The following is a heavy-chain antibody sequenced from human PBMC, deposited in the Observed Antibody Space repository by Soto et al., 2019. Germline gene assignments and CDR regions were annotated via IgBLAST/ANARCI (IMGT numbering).Heavy chain of an antibody. D-gene: IGHD3-22*01. Sequence: EVQLLESGGGLVQPGGSLRLSCAASGFTFSSYAMSWVRQAPGKGLEWVSAISGSGGSTYYADSVKGRFTISRDNSKNTLYLQMQSLRAEDTAVYYCAKACWEDYDICGYYYMGYWGEGSLVAVSS. CDR1: GFTFSSYA. J-gene: IGHJ4*02. CDR2: ISGSGGST. CDR3: AKACWEDYDICGYYYMGY. V-gene: IGHV3-23*01.